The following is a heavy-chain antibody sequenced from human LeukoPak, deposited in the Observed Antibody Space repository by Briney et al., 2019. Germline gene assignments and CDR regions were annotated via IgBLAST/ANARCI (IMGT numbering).Heavy chain of an antibody. D-gene: IGHD6-13*01. CDR1: GFSFGTYA. Sequence: GGSLRLSCSASGFSFGTYAMHWVRQAPGKGLEYVSGISTTGGSTYYADSVKGRFTISRDNSKNTLYLQMNSLRPEDTAVYYCAKDAAAAGSFDFWGQGTLVTVSS. J-gene: IGHJ4*02. CDR3: AKDAAAAGSFDF. V-gene: IGHV3-64*04. CDR2: ISTTGGST.